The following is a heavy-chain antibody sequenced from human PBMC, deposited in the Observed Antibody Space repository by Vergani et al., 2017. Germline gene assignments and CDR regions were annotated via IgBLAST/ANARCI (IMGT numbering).Heavy chain of an antibody. CDR3: ARDRGDMVRGVIHHNYYFDY. V-gene: IGHV4-4*02. Sequence: QVQLQESGPGLVKPSGTLSLTCAVSGGSISSSNWWSWVRQPPGKGLEWIGEIYHSGSTNYNQSLKSRVTLSVGKSKNQFSLKLSSVTAADTAVYYCARDRGDMVRGVIHHNYYFDYWGQGTLVTVSS. CDR2: IYHSGST. CDR1: GGSISSSNW. J-gene: IGHJ4*02. D-gene: IGHD3-10*01.